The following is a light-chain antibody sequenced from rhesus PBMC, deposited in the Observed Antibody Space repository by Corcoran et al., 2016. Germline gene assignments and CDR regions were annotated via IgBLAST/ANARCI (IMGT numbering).Light chain of an antibody. J-gene: IGKJ3*01. CDR3: KQTLQTPFT. V-gene: IGKV2-78*01. Sequence: DIVMTQTPLSLPVTPGEPASISCRSSQSLLDSDGYTHLHWYLQKPSKSPQLLIYLGSNRASGVPYRFSGRGSGTDFTLKSSRVEAEDFGVYYCKQTLQTPFTFGPGTKLDIK. CDR2: LGS. CDR1: QSLLDSDGYTH.